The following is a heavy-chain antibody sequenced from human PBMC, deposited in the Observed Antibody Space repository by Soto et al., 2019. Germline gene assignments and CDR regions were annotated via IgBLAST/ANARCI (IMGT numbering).Heavy chain of an antibody. CDR2: INPYNANV. D-gene: IGHD3-16*01. Sequence: QVQLVQSGAEVKKPGASVKVSCKTSGYTFTNQGINWVRQAPGQGLEWMGWINPYNANVNYGQKLQGRVTMTTDTSTSTDYMDLRSPTSDDTAVYYCARDRVAGIWGDAFDIWGQGTMVSLSS. CDR3: ARDRVAGIWGDAFDI. J-gene: IGHJ3*02. CDR1: GYTFTNQG. V-gene: IGHV1-18*01.